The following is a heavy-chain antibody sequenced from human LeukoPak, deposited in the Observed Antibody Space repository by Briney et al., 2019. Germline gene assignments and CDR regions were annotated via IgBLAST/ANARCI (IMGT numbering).Heavy chain of an antibody. D-gene: IGHD3-22*01. CDR2: IIPIFGTA. V-gene: IGHV1-69*05. Sequence: SVKVSCKASGGTFSSYAISWVRQAPRQGLEWMGGIIPIFGTANYAQKFQGRVTITTDESTSTAYMELSSLRSEDTAVYYCARGKDYYDSSGYFNYWGQGTLVTVSS. CDR3: ARGKDYYDSSGYFNY. J-gene: IGHJ4*02. CDR1: GGTFSSYA.